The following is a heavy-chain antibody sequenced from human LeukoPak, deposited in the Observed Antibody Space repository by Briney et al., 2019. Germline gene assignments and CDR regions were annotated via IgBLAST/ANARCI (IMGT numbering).Heavy chain of an antibody. V-gene: IGHV3-7*01. J-gene: IGHJ4*02. Sequence: QPGGSLRLSCAASGFTFSSYWMSWVRQAPGKGLEWVANIKQDVSEKYYVDSVKGRFTISRDNAKNSLYLQMNSLRAEDTAVYYCARDSTYYYDSSGYSFGGPSDYWGQGTLVTVSS. CDR1: GFTFSSYW. CDR2: IKQDVSEK. CDR3: ARDSTYYYDSSGYSFGGPSDY. D-gene: IGHD3-22*01.